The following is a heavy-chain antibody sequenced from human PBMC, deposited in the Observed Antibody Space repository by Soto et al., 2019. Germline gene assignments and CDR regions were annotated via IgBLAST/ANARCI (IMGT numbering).Heavy chain of an antibody. J-gene: IGHJ4*02. CDR2: INHSGST. V-gene: IGHV4-34*01. D-gene: IGHD3-10*01. CDR1: GGSFSGYY. Sequence: QVQLQQWGAGLLKPSETLSLTCAVYGGSFSGYYWSWIRQPPGKGLEWIGEINHSGSTNYNPSLKSRVTISVDTSKNQFSLKLSSVTAADTAVYYCARVWYYGSGSYYNGLYFDYWGKGTLVTVSS. CDR3: ARVWYYGSGSYYNGLYFDY.